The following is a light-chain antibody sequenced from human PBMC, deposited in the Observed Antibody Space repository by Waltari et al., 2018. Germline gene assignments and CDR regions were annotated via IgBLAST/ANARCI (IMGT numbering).Light chain of an antibody. Sequence: QSALTQPASVSGSPGQSITLPCTGTSSDVGSYNLVSWYQQHPGKVPKRIIYEDTKRPSGVSDRFSGSKSGNTASLTISGLQAEDEADYHCCAHAGSGIWVFGGGTKLTVL. J-gene: IGLJ3*02. CDR2: EDT. V-gene: IGLV2-23*01. CDR1: SSDVGSYNL. CDR3: CAHAGSGIWV.